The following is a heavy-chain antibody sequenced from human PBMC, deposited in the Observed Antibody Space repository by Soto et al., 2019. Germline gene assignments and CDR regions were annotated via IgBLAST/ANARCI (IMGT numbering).Heavy chain of an antibody. Sequence: TLDITCSVSSYSVATGGGYYWSWIRQHPGRGLEWIGHVHSSGTTYYNPSLRSRAIISADTPKNQFSLNLTSVTAADTAVYYCARDRGFCSKGVCYYYYGVDVWGQGTTVTVSS. V-gene: IGHV4-31*03. D-gene: IGHD2-8*01. J-gene: IGHJ6*02. CDR2: VHSSGTT. CDR1: SYSVATGGGYY. CDR3: ARDRGFCSKGVCYYYYGVDV.